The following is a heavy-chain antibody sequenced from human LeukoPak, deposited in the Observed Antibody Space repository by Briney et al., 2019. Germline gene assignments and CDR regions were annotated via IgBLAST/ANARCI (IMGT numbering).Heavy chain of an antibody. CDR3: AKIGWDDAFDI. V-gene: IGHV3-23*01. D-gene: IGHD6-19*01. Sequence: PGGTLRLSCEASSFTFSDYGMSWVRQAPGKGLEWVSAISGSGGSTYYADSVKGRFTISRDNSKNTLYLQMNSLRAEDTALYYCAKIGWDDAFDIWGQGTMVTVSS. J-gene: IGHJ3*02. CDR2: ISGSGGST. CDR1: SFTFSDYG.